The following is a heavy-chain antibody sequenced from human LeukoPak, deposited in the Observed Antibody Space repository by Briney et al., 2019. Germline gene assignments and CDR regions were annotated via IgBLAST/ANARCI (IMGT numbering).Heavy chain of an antibody. Sequence: ASVKVSCKASGGTFSSYAISWVRQAPGQGLEWMGGIIPIFGTANYAQKFQGRATITADESTSTAYMELSSLRSEDTAVYYCARGGYDFWSGYYGGDFDYWGQGTLVTVSS. CDR3: ARGGYDFWSGYYGGDFDY. J-gene: IGHJ4*02. CDR2: IIPIFGTA. D-gene: IGHD3-3*01. V-gene: IGHV1-69*13. CDR1: GGTFSSYA.